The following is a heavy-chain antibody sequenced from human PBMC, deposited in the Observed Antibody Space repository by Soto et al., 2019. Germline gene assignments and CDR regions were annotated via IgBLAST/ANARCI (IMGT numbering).Heavy chain of an antibody. D-gene: IGHD3-3*01. CDR3: ARGSDFWSGIQEFYYYGMDV. CDR2: ISYDGSNK. CDR1: GFTFSSYA. V-gene: IGHV3-30-3*01. J-gene: IGHJ6*02. Sequence: GGSLRLSCAASGFTFSSYAMHWVRQAPGKGLEWVAVISYDGSNKYYADSVKGRFTISRDNSKNTLYLQMNSLRAEDTAVYYCARGSDFWSGIQEFYYYGMDVWGQGTTVTVSS.